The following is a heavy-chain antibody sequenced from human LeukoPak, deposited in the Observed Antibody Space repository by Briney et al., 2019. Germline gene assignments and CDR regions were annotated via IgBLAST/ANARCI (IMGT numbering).Heavy chain of an antibody. CDR3: ARDRLGPSFSVSHFDL. Sequence: GGSLRLSCATSGFTFVDYGLSWVRRAPGKGLEWLCAINYNGAITDYADSVKGRFTISRDNANNSLYLRMDSLRAEDTALYYCARDRLGPSFSVSHFDLWGQGTLVTVSS. CDR2: INYNGAIT. D-gene: IGHD3-3*02. J-gene: IGHJ4*02. CDR1: GFTFVDYG. V-gene: IGHV3-20*04.